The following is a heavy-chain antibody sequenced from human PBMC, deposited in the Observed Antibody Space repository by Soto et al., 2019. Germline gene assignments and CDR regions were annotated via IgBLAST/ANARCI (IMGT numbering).Heavy chain of an antibody. CDR3: ASHEGHSSGWYEVDDAFDI. D-gene: IGHD6-19*01. CDR2: ISSSSSYI. CDR1: GFTFSSYS. Sequence: GGSLRLSCAASGFTFSSYSMNWVRQAPGKGLEWVSSISSSSSYIYYADSVKGRFTISRDNAKNSLYLQMNSLRAEDTAEYYCASHEGHSSGWYEVDDAFDIWGQGTMVTVSS. J-gene: IGHJ3*02. V-gene: IGHV3-21*01.